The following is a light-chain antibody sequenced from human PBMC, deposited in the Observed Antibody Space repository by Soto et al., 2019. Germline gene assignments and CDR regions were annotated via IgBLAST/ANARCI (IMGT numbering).Light chain of an antibody. CDR2: DVN. CDR3: CSFVDSDTVL. CDR1: SSDVGSYKY. J-gene: IGLJ3*02. V-gene: IGLV2-11*01. Sequence: QSALTQPRSVSGSPGQSGTISCTGTSSDVGSYKYVSWYQHHPGKAPKLMIFDVNKRPSGVPDRFSGSNSGNAASLTISGLQPEDEADYFCCSFVDSDTVLFGGGTKLTVL.